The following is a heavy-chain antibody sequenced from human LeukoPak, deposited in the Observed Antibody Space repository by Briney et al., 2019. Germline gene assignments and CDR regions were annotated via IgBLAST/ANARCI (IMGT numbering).Heavy chain of an antibody. CDR2: IYYSGST. Sequence: PSETLSLTCTVSSGSISSSSYYWGWIRQPPGKGLEWIGTIYYSGSTYCNPSLKSRVTISVDTSKNQFSLKLSSVTAADTAVYHCARPGSGSGGYQYFDYWGQGTLVTVSS. CDR3: ARPGSGSGGYQYFDY. D-gene: IGHD3-10*01. CDR1: SGSISSSSYY. V-gene: IGHV4-39*01. J-gene: IGHJ4*02.